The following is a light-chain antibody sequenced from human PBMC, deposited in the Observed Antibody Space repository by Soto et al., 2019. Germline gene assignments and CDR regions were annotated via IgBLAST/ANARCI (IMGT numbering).Light chain of an antibody. V-gene: IGKV1-39*01. Sequence: DIQMTQSPSSLSASVEDRXXXXXXASQRISNHLNWDQQKPGKAPKLLIFAASSLQSGVPSRFSGGRSGTDFTLTISRLEPEDFAVYFCQQFGNSPWTFGQGTKVDIK. CDR3: QQFGNSPWT. CDR2: AAS. J-gene: IGKJ1*01. CDR1: QRISNH.